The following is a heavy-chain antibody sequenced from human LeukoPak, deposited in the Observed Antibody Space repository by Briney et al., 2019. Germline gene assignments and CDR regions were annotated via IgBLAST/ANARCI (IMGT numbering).Heavy chain of an antibody. CDR1: GGSISSYY. J-gene: IGHJ4*02. V-gene: IGHV4-4*07. Sequence: PSETLSLTCTVSGGSISSYYWSWIRQPAGKGLEWIRRIYASGSTNYNPSLKSRVTMSVDTSKNQFSLKLSSVTAADTAVYYCAREGAWGYYWYYFDYWGQGTLVTVSS. D-gene: IGHD1-1*01. CDR2: IYASGST. CDR3: AREGAWGYYWYYFDY.